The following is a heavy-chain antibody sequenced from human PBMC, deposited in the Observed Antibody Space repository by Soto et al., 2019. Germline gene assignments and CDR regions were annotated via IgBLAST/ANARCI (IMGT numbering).Heavy chain of an antibody. D-gene: IGHD6-13*01. Sequence: GGSLRLSCAASGFTFSDYYMSWIRQAPGKGLEWVSYISSSGSTIYYADSVKGRFTISRDNAKNSLYLQMNSLRVEDTAVYYCARGRKKQLGPSSYYYGMDVWGQGTTVTVSS. CDR3: ARGRKKQLGPSSYYYGMDV. J-gene: IGHJ6*02. CDR1: GFTFSDYY. V-gene: IGHV3-11*01. CDR2: ISSSGSTI.